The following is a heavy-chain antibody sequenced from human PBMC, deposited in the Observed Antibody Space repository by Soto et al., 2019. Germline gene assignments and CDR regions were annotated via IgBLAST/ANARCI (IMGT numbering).Heavy chain of an antibody. CDR1: GGSISSGDYY. V-gene: IGHV4-30-4*01. D-gene: IGHD3-3*01. CDR3: ASPKTLRFLEWLPMDV. CDR2: IYYSGST. Sequence: TLSLTCTVSGGSISSGDYYWSCIRQPPGKGLEWIGYIYYSGSTYYNPSLKSRVTIPVDTSKNQFSLKLSSVTAADTAVYYCASPKTLRFLEWLPMDVWGQGTTVTVSS. J-gene: IGHJ6*02.